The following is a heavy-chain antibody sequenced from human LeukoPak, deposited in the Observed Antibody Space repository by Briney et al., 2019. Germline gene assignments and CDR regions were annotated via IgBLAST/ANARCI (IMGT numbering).Heavy chain of an antibody. V-gene: IGHV3-21*01. J-gene: IGHJ4*02. D-gene: IGHD3-9*01. Sequence: PGGSLRLSCAASGFTFSSYSMNWVRQAPGKGLEWVSSISSSSSYIYYADSVKGRFIISRDNAKNSLYLQMNSLRAEDTAVYYCARVGILTGSVNFDYWGQGTLVTVSS. CDR3: ARVGILTGSVNFDY. CDR1: GFTFSSYS. CDR2: ISSSSSYI.